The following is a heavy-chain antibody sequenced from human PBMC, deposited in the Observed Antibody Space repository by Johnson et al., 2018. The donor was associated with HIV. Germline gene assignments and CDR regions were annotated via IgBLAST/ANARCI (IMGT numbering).Heavy chain of an antibody. CDR2: IKSKTDGETI. CDR3: TTDVPGGPYYNAFDI. Sequence: VQLVESGGVVVKPGGSLRLSCAASGFTFPNAWMHWVRQAPGEGLAWVGRIKSKTDGETIDYAAPVKGRFTISRDDSKNTLYLQMHSLKTEDMAVYYCTTDVPGGPYYNAFDIWGQGTMVTVSS. J-gene: IGHJ3*02. D-gene: IGHD1-26*01. V-gene: IGHV3-15*01. CDR1: GFTFPNAW.